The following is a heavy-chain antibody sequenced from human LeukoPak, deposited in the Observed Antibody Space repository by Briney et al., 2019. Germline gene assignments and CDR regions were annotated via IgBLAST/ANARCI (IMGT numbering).Heavy chain of an antibody. CDR1: GFTFSSSA. J-gene: IGHJ4*02. D-gene: IGHD3-10*01. V-gene: IGHV3-23*01. CDR3: AKDRFLIPGSGYFDY. Sequence: GGSLRLSCAASGFTFSSSAMSWVRQVPGKGLEWVSGISASGGSTSYADSVRGRFTISRDNSKNTLYVQMNSLRDEDTAVYYCAKDRFLIPGSGYFDYWGQGTLVTVSS. CDR2: ISASGGST.